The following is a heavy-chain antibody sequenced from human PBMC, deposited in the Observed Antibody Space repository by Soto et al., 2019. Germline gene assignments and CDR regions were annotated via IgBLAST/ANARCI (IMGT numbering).Heavy chain of an antibody. Sequence: GESLKISCTGVGYSFTSYWIAWVRQMPGKGLEWMGIIYPGDSDTRYSPSFQGQVTISADKSITTVYLQWSSLKASDTAMYYCARGYCTTTICDPWFDPWGQGTLVTVSS. CDR2: IYPGDSDT. J-gene: IGHJ5*02. D-gene: IGHD2-2*01. V-gene: IGHV5-51*01. CDR3: ARGYCTTTICDPWFDP. CDR1: GYSFTSYW.